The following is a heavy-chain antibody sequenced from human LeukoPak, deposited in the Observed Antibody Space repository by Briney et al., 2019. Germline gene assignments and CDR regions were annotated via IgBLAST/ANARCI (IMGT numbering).Heavy chain of an antibody. Sequence: PSETLSLICNVSGASMSNYYSVWIRQPPGKGLECIGCIYHSGTTYSRSTYYNPSLKSRVTISLDTSKNQFSLKGGSMTAADTAVYYCARAGGYGLIDYWGQGTMVTVSS. CDR1: GASMSNYY. CDR2: IYHSGTTYSRST. D-gene: IGHD5-18*01. V-gene: IGHV4-59*12. CDR3: ARAGGYGLIDY. J-gene: IGHJ4*02.